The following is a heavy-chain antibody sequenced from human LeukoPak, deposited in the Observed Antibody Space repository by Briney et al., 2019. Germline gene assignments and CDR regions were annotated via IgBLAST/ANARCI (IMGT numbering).Heavy chain of an antibody. D-gene: IGHD3-10*01. J-gene: IGHJ4*02. V-gene: IGHV3-23*01. CDR1: GFTFSSYW. Sequence: PGGSLRLSCAASGFTFSSYWMSWVRQAPGKGLEWVSIIGGSGSGGSTYYADSVKGRFTISRDNSKNTLYLQMSSLRAEDTAVYYCAKDYLAQGPYYFDYWGQGTLVTVSS. CDR3: AKDYLAQGPYYFDY. CDR2: IGGSGSGGST.